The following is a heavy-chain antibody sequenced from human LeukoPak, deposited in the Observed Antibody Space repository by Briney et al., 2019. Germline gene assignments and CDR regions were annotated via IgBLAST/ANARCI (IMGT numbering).Heavy chain of an antibody. J-gene: IGHJ4*02. Sequence: SETLSLTCAVYGGSFSGYYWSWIRRPPGKGLEWIGEINHSGSTNYNPSLKSRVTISVDTSKSQFSLKLSSVTAADTAVYYCARDRNLRKLYYFDYWGQGTLVTVSS. CDR2: INHSGST. D-gene: IGHD5-12*01. V-gene: IGHV4-34*01. CDR3: ARDRNLRKLYYFDY. CDR1: GGSFSGYY.